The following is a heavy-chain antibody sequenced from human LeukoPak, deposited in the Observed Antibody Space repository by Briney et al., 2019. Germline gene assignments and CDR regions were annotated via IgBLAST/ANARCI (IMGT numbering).Heavy chain of an antibody. CDR3: ARVHIAVVSPIGNWFDP. J-gene: IGHJ5*02. CDR2: INHSGST. D-gene: IGHD2-21*01. Sequence: SETLSLTCAVYGGSFSGYYWSWIRQPPGKGLEWIGEINHSGSTDYNPSLKSRVTISVDTSKNQFSLKLSSVTAADTAVYYCARVHIAVVSPIGNWFDPWGQGTLVTVSS. V-gene: IGHV4-34*01. CDR1: GGSFSGYY.